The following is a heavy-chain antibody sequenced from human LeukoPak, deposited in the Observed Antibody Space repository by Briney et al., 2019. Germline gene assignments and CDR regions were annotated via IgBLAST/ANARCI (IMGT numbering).Heavy chain of an antibody. D-gene: IGHD2-2*02. CDR1: GFIFSSYW. CDR2: INSDGSST. Sequence: GGSLRLSCAASGFIFSSYWMHWVRQAPGKGLVWVSRINSDGSSTSYADSVKGRFTISRDNAKNTLYLQMNSLRAEDTAVYYCARGRDDGYCSSTSCYTGWFDPWGQGTLVTVSS. V-gene: IGHV3-74*01. CDR3: ARGRDDGYCSSTSCYTGWFDP. J-gene: IGHJ5*02.